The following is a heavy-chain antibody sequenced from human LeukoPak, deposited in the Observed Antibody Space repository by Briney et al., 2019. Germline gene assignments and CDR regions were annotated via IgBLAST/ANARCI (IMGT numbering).Heavy chain of an antibody. D-gene: IGHD6-13*01. J-gene: IGHJ4*02. CDR1: GGTFSGYA. Sequence: ASVKVSCKASGGTFSGYATSWVRQAPGQGLEWMGRIIPFLGVPNYAQKFQGRVTITADKSTSTAYMELSSLRSEDTAVYYCARGFTYSSDYWGQGTLVTVSS. V-gene: IGHV1-69*04. CDR3: ARGFTYSSDY. CDR2: IIPFLGVP.